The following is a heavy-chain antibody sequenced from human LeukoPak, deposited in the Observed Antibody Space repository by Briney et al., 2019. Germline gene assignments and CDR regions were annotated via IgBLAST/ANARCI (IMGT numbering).Heavy chain of an antibody. CDR2: IHQSGST. J-gene: IGHJ4*02. CDR1: GGSISSSNW. CDR3: AREVVGQFDY. V-gene: IGHV4-4*02. Sequence: SETLSLTCAVSGGSISSSNWWNWVRQPPGKGLEWIGEIHQSGSTHYNPSLKSRVTILVDRSKNQFSLKLSSVTAADTAVYYCAREVVGQFDYWGQGTLVTVSS. D-gene: IGHD1-26*01.